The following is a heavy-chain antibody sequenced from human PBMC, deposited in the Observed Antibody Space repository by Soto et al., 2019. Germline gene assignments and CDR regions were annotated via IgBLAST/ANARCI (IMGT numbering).Heavy chain of an antibody. CDR2: IIPIFGTA. J-gene: IGHJ4*02. CDR1: GGTFSSYA. V-gene: IGHV1-69*06. D-gene: IGHD6-19*01. Sequence: SVNVSCKASGGTFSSYAISCVRQAPGKGLEWMGGIIPIFGTADYAQKFQGRVTITADKSTSTAYMELSSLRSEDTAVYYCARVKWLARRRYFDYWGQGTLVTVSS. CDR3: ARVKWLARRRYFDY.